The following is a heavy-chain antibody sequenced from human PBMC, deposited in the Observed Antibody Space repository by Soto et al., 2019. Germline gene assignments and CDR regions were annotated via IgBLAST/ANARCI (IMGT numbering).Heavy chain of an antibody. Sequence: GGSLRLSCAASGFIFSDFYMTWVRQVPGRGPEWVANINENGGYFYYLDSVEGRFTISRDNAKNSLFLQMNSLRVEDTAVYYCARRSYTVMRGAFDIWGQGTMVTVSS. V-gene: IGHV3-7*03. J-gene: IGHJ3*02. CDR3: ARRSYTVMRGAFDI. D-gene: IGHD4-4*01. CDR1: GFIFSDFY. CDR2: INENGGYF.